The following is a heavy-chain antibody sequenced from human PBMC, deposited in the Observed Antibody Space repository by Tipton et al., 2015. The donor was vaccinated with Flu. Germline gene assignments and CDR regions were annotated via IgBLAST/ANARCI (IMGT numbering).Heavy chain of an antibody. D-gene: IGHD6-19*01. CDR2: INHSGST. J-gene: IGHJ5*02. V-gene: IGHV4-34*01. CDR1: GGSSSGYY. Sequence: TLSLTCAVYGGSSSGYYWSWIRQPPGKGLEWIGEINHSGSTNYNPSPKSRVTISVDTSKNQFSLKLSSVTAADTAVYYCARIAGWQWLVRWFDPWGQGTLVTVSS. CDR3: ARIAGWQWLVRWFDP.